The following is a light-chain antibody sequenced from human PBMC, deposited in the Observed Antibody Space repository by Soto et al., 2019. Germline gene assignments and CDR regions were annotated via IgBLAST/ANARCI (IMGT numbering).Light chain of an antibody. Sequence: DIQMTQSPSSLSASVGDRVTITCRASQSIGSFLDWYQQMPGRAPKLLIYGASSSQSGVPSRFSGSGSGTDFTLTISCLQPEAFATYYFQQSYSHPWTFGQGTKVEIK. CDR3: QQSYSHPWT. CDR1: QSIGSF. J-gene: IGKJ1*01. V-gene: IGKV1-39*01. CDR2: GAS.